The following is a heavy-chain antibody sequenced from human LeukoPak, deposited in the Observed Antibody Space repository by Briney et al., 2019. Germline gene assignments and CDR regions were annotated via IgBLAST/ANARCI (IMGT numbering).Heavy chain of an antibody. V-gene: IGHV3-23*01. D-gene: IGHD3-22*01. CDR3: ATNYYDSSSYFPDFDF. J-gene: IGHJ4*02. CDR1: GFTFSSYA. Sequence: GGSLRLSCAASGFTFSSYAMNWVRQAPVKGLEWVSGISGSGRNTYYADSVKGRFTISRDNSNSTLYLQMNSLNAEDTAVYYCATNYYDSSSYFPDFDFWGQGALVSVSS. CDR2: ISGSGRNT.